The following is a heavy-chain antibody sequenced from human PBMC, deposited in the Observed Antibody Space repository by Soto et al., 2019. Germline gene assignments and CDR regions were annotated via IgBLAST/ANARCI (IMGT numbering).Heavy chain of an antibody. V-gene: IGHV2-26*01. D-gene: IGHD4-4*01. CDR1: GFSLSNARMG. CDR3: AGMSRLHPLAECYGMGV. CDR2: IFSDDEK. J-gene: IGHJ6*01. Sequence: QVTLKESGPVLVKPTETLTLTCTASGFSLSNARMGVSWIRQPPGKALEWLAHIFSDDEKSYSTSLNSRLTISKDTSKSKVVLTMTNMVTVDTATDYCAGMSRLHPLAECYGMGVWGQGTTVTVPS.